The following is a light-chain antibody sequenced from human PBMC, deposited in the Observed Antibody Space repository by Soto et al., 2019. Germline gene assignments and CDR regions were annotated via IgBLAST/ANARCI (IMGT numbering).Light chain of an antibody. V-gene: IGLV2-8*01. CDR1: SNDVGAYNF. CDR3: SSYGGSNNLL. Sequence: QSALTQPPSASGSPGQSVTISCTGISNDVGAYNFISWYQQHPGKAPKLMIYEVNKRPSGVPDRFSGSKSGNTASLTVSALQAEDEADYYCSSYGGSNNLLFGGGTKLTVL. CDR2: EVN. J-gene: IGLJ2*01.